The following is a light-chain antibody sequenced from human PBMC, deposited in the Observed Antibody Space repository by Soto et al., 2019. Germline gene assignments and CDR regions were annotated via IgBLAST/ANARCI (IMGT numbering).Light chain of an antibody. J-gene: IGLJ2*01. CDR2: DTA. Sequence: QAVVTQEPSLTVSPGGTVTLTCGSSTGAVTSGYYPYWFQQKPGQAPRTLISDTANKHSWTPARFSGSLLGGKAALTLSGAQPEDEAEYYCLLSYSSAGVHGVFGGGTKLTVL. CDR3: LLSYSSAGVHGV. V-gene: IGLV7-46*01. CDR1: TGAVTSGYY.